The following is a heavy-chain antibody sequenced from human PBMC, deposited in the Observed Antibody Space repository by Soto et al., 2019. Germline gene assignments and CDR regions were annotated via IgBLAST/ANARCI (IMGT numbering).Heavy chain of an antibody. D-gene: IGHD3-9*01. CDR1: GFTFSNAW. J-gene: IGHJ4*02. Sequence: PGGSLRLSCAASGFTFSNAWMNWVRQAPGKGLEWVGRVKSENDGGTIDYAAPVKGRFTISRYDSENTVYLQMNSLKTEDTAVYYCTTVGEGRDVLRYFFWGQGTLVTVSS. V-gene: IGHV3-15*07. CDR2: VKSENDGGTI. CDR3: TTVGEGRDVLRYFF.